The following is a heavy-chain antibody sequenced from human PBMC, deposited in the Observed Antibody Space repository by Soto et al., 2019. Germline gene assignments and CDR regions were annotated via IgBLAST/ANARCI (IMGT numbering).Heavy chain of an antibody. J-gene: IGHJ4*02. D-gene: IGHD2-15*01. V-gene: IGHV3-30-3*01. CDR2: ISYDGSNK. Sequence: PGGSLRLSCAASGFTFSSYAMHWVRQAPGKGLEWVAVISYDGSNKYYADSVKGRFTISRDNSKNTLYLQMNSLRAEDTAVYYCARDPMTPKPRLDYWGQGTLVTVSS. CDR1: GFTFSSYA. CDR3: ARDPMTPKPRLDY.